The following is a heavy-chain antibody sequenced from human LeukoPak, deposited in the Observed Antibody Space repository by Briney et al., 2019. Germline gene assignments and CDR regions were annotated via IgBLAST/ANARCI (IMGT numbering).Heavy chain of an antibody. CDR1: GGSISSYY. CDR3: ARQGSSWYDPFDY. CDR2: IYYSGST. Sequence: SETLSLTCTVSGGSISSYYWSWIRQPPGKGLEWIGYIYYSGSTNYNPSLKSRVTISVDTSKNQFSLKLSSVAAADTAVYYCARQGSSWYDPFDYWGQGTLVTVSS. J-gene: IGHJ4*02. V-gene: IGHV4-59*08. D-gene: IGHD6-13*01.